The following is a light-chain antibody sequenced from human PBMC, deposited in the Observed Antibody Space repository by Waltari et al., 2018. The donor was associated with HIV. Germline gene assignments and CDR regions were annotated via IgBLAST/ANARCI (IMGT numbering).Light chain of an antibody. CDR3: STWDNSLSHWV. V-gene: IGLV1-47*01. Sequence: QSVVTQPPSASGTPGQHISISSSGHLPNLGGNFVYWYPQRPGTAPRLLIYRNDQRPSGVPDRFSGSKSATSASLAISGLRSEDEGDYHCSTWDNSLSHWVFGGGTKVTVL. CDR2: RND. CDR1: LPNLGGNF. J-gene: IGLJ3*02.